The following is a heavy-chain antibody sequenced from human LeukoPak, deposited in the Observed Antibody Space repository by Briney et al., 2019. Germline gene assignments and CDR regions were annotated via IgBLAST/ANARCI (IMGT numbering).Heavy chain of an antibody. J-gene: IGHJ6*04. CDR2: ISAYNGNT. V-gene: IGHV1-18*01. D-gene: IGHD6-19*01. CDR3: ARVVIAVAGTGLMDV. CDR1: GYTFTSYG. Sequence: ASVTVSCKASGYTFTSYGMSGVRQAPGQGLEGMGWISAYNGNTNYAQKLQGRVTMTTDTSTSTAYMELRSLRSDDTAVYYCARVVIAVAGTGLMDVWGKGTTVTVSS.